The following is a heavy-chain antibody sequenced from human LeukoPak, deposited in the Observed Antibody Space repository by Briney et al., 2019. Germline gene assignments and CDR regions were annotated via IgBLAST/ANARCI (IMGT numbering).Heavy chain of an antibody. V-gene: IGHV1-8*01. J-gene: IGHJ4*02. Sequence: ASVRVSCKASGYTFTGYDINWVRQAIGQGLEWRGWMNPSTGDTGYAQKFQGRVTMTRNTSVDTAFMELSGLGSEDTAVYYCTRGYLSGSSRDYWGQGTLVTVSS. CDR2: MNPSTGDT. CDR3: TRGYLSGSSRDY. D-gene: IGHD1-26*01. CDR1: GYTFTGYD.